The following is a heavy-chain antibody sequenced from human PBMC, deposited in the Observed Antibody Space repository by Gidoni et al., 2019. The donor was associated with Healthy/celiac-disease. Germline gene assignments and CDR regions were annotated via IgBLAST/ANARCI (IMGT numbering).Heavy chain of an antibody. CDR2: IIPIFGTA. CDR3: ARGTYYYDSSGYYCAFDI. CDR1: GGTFRRSA. D-gene: IGHD3-22*01. Sequence: QVQLVQSGAEVKKPGSSVKVSCKASGGTFRRSAISWVRQAPGQGLEWMGGIIPIFGTANYAQKFQGRVTITADESTSTAYRELSSLRSEDTAVYYCARGTYYYDSSGYYCAFDIWGQGTMVTVSS. J-gene: IGHJ3*02. V-gene: IGHV1-69*01.